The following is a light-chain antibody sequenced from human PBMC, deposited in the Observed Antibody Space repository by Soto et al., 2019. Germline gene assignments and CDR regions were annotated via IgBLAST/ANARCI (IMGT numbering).Light chain of an antibody. CDR1: QSVSSY. Sequence: EIVLTQSPVTLSSSPGERATLSCRASQSVSSYLAWYQQKPGKAPRLLIYDASNRATGIPARFSGSGSGTDFTLTISSLEPEDFAVYYCQQRSNWPSTFGGGTKVEIK. CDR2: DAS. V-gene: IGKV3-11*01. CDR3: QQRSNWPST. J-gene: IGKJ4*01.